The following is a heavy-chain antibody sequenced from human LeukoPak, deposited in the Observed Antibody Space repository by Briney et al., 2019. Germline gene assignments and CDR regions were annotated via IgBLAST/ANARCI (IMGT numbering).Heavy chain of an antibody. Sequence: PSETLSLTCTVSGGSISSYYWSWIRQPPGKGLEWIGYIYYSGSTNYNPSLKSRVTISVDTSKNQFSLKLSSVTATDTAVYYCARQRDTGAFDIWGQGTMVTVSS. D-gene: IGHD5-18*01. CDR3: ARQRDTGAFDI. V-gene: IGHV4-59*08. CDR2: IYYSGST. J-gene: IGHJ3*02. CDR1: GGSISSYY.